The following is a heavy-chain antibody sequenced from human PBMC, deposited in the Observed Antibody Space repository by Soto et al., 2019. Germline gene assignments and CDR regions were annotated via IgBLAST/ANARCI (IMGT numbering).Heavy chain of an antibody. CDR1: GGSISSYY. J-gene: IGHJ4*02. CDR2: IHYSGST. V-gene: IGHV4-59*01. D-gene: IGHD2-21*01. CDR3: TRGGDPYKTGH. Sequence: SETLSLTCTVSGGSISSYYWSWIRQPPGKGLEWIGFIHYSGSTNYNPSLKGRVTMSVDTSKNQFSLKLTSVNTADTAVYYCTRGGDPYKTGHWGQGTLVTVSS.